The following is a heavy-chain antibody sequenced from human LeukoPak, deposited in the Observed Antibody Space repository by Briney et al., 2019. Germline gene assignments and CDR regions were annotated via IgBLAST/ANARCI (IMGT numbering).Heavy chain of an antibody. CDR1: GFTLSSFW. D-gene: IGHD1-26*01. Sequence: GGSLRLCCAASGFTLSSFWMSWVRQAPGKGLEWVANIKQDGSGRYYVDSVKGRFTISRDNAQNSLFLQMNSLRAEDTAFYYCARQLAGPTGYFYMDVWGKGTTVTVSS. V-gene: IGHV3-7*01. CDR2: IKQDGSGR. J-gene: IGHJ6*03. CDR3: ARQLAGPTGYFYMDV.